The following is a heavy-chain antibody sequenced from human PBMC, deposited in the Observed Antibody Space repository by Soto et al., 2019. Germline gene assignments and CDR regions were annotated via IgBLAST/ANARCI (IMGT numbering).Heavy chain of an antibody. CDR3: ARLPYGSGSYYFDY. CDR1: GFSLSNARMG. CDR2: IFSNDEK. V-gene: IGHV2-26*01. J-gene: IGHJ4*02. D-gene: IGHD3-10*01. Sequence: QVTLKESGPVLVKPTETLTLTCTVSGFSLSNARMGVSWIRQPPGKALEWLAHIFSNDEKSYSTSLKSRLTISKDTSKSQVVLTMTNMDPVDTATYYCARLPYGSGSYYFDYWGQGTLVTVSS.